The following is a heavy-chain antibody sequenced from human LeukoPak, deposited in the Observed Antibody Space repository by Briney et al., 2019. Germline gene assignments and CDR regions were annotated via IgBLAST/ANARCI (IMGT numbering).Heavy chain of an antibody. CDR2: IRAGGDNT. CDR1: GFTFSSYG. Sequence: SGGSLRLSCAASGFTFSSYGMSWVRQAPGKGLEWVSGIRAGGDNTYYADSVKGRFTISRDNSKNTLFLQMNSLKIEDTAVYYCAKEGGNFPHYYYMDVWGKGTTVTVSS. J-gene: IGHJ6*03. V-gene: IGHV3-23*01. D-gene: IGHD4-23*01. CDR3: AKEGGNFPHYYYMDV.